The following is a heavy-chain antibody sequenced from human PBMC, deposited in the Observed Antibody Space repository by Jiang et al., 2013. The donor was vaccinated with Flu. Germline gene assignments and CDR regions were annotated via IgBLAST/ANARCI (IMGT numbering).Heavy chain of an antibody. Sequence: ITWVRQMPGKGLEWMGKIYPGDSDTRYSPSFQGQVTISADKSISTAYLQWSSLKASDTAMYYCARQERRSLVDYWGQGTLVTVSS. CDR3: ARQERRSLVDY. CDR2: IYPGDSDT. V-gene: IGHV5-51*01. J-gene: IGHJ4*02.